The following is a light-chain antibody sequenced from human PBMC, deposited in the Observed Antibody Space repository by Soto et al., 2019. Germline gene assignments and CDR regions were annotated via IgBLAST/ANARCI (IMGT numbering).Light chain of an antibody. V-gene: IGKV1-5*01. CDR2: DAS. CDR3: QQYESFFPLT. J-gene: IGKJ4*01. CDR1: QSISSW. Sequence: DIQMTQSPSALSASVGDRVAMTCRGSQSISSWLAWYQQKPGKAPKLLIYDASSLESGVPSRFSGSGSGTEFTLTISSLQPDDFATYHCQQYESFFPLTFGGGTKVDI.